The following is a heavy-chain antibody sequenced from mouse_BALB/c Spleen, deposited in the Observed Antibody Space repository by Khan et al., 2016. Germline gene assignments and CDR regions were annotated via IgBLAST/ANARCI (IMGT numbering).Heavy chain of an antibody. CDR1: GFTFSSYA. CDR2: ISSSGST. J-gene: IGHJ2*01. V-gene: IGHV5-6-5*01. CDR3: AREVYGNYGAYFDY. Sequence: EVELVEPGGGLVKPGGSLKLSCAASGFTFSSYAMSWARQTPEKRLEWVASISSSGSTYYPDSVKGRFTLSRANARNILNLQKSSVRSEDTAMYYCAREVYGNYGAYFDYWGQGTTLTVSS. D-gene: IGHD2-1*01.